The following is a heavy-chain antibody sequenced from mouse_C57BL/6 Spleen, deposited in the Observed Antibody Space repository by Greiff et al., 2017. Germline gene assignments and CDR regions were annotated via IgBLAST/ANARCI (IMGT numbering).Heavy chain of an antibody. CDR1: GYTFTSYW. V-gene: IGHV1-69*01. J-gene: IGHJ3*01. CDR3: ARRRRLRGFAS. CDR2: IDPSDSYT. D-gene: IGHD3-2*02. Sequence: VQLQQPGAELVMPGASVKLSCKASGYTFTSYWMHWVKQRPGQGLEWIGEIDPSDSYTNYNQKFKGKSTLTVDKSSSTAYMQLSSLTSEASAVSCGARRRRLRGFASWGQGTLVTVAA.